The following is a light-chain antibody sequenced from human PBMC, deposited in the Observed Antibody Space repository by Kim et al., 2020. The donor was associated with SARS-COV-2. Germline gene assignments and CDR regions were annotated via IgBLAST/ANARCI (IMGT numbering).Light chain of an antibody. J-gene: IGKJ4*01. CDR1: QGISSY. CDR3: QQVNSYPLT. Sequence: ASVGDRVTITCRASQGISSYLAWYQQKPGIAPKLLIYAASTLQSGVPSRFSGSGSGTQFTLTISSLHPEDFTTYYCQQVNSYPLTFGGGTKVDIK. CDR2: AAS. V-gene: IGKV1-9*01.